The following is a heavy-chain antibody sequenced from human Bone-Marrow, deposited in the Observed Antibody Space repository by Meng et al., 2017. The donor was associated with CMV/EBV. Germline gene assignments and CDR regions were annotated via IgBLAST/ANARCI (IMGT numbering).Heavy chain of an antibody. Sequence: SVKVSCKASGGTFSSYAISWVRQAPGQGLEWMGGIIPIFGTANYAQKFQGRVTITTDESTSTAYMELSSLRSEDTAVYYCARGAGCSSTSCYLGGVSVFYYYYGMDVWGQGTTVTVSS. V-gene: IGHV1-69*05. CDR3: ARGAGCSSTSCYLGGVSVFYYYYGMDV. J-gene: IGHJ6*02. CDR2: IIPIFGTA. CDR1: GGTFSSYA. D-gene: IGHD2-2*01.